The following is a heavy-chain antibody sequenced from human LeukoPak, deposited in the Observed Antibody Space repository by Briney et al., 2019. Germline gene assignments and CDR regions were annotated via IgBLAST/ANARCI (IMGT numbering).Heavy chain of an antibody. D-gene: IGHD3-10*01. V-gene: IGHV5-51*01. CDR2: IYPGDSDT. J-gene: IGHJ4*02. Sequence: GESLKISCKGSGYNFPNYWIVWVRQMPGKGLESMGGIYPGDSDTRYSPSFQGQVTISADTSISTAYLQWSSLKASDTAMYYCASGINTMVRGILDYWGQGTLVTVSS. CDR3: ASGINTMVRGILDY. CDR1: GYNFPNYW.